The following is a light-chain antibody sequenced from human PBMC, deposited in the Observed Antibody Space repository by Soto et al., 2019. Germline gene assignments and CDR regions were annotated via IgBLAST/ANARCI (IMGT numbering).Light chain of an antibody. CDR2: GAS. CDR1: QSFNSSY. V-gene: IGKV3-20*01. Sequence: EIVLTHAPGTLSLAPGERATVSCRASQSFNSSYLAWYQQKPGQAPRPLIYGASRRSTGITDRLSGSGYVTDFTLTLSGLVPEDFAEYYCQQYGSSPYTFVQGTQLESK. CDR3: QQYGSSPYT. J-gene: IGKJ2*01.